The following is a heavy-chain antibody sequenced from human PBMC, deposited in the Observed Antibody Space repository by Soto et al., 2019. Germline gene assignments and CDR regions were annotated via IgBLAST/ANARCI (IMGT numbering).Heavy chain of an antibody. CDR1: GFTFSSYW. D-gene: IGHD2-15*01. CDR2: INSDGSTT. Sequence: PGGSLRLSCAASGFTFSSYWVHWVRQAPGKGLVWVSRINSDGSTTGYAGSVKGRFTISRDNAKNTLYLQMNSLRAEDTAVYYCVRTSLVVAAATREDYWGQGTLVTVSS. CDR3: VRTSLVVAAATREDY. V-gene: IGHV3-74*01. J-gene: IGHJ4*02.